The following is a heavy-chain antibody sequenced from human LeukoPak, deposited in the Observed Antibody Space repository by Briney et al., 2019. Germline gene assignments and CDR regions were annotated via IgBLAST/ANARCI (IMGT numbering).Heavy chain of an antibody. CDR2: IYTSGST. J-gene: IGHJ4*02. CDR3: ARGGSSSSGRYFDY. CDR1: GGSISGYY. V-gene: IGHV4-4*07. D-gene: IGHD6-6*01. Sequence: PSETLSLTCTVSGGSISGYYWSWIRQPAGKGLEWIGRIYTSGSTNYNPSLKSRVTISVDKSKNQFSLKLSSVTAADTAVYYCARGGSSSSGRYFDYWGQGTLVTVSS.